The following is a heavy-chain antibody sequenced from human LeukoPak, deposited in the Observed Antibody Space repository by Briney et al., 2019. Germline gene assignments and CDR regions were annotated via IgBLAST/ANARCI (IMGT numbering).Heavy chain of an antibody. CDR3: ARHKDYYYSYMDV. V-gene: IGHV4-39*01. CDR1: GDSISTSSYY. J-gene: IGHJ6*03. CDR2: IYYSGGT. Sequence: PSETLSLPCNVSGDSISTSSYYWGWIRQPPGKGLEWIGTIYYSGGTYYNPSLTSRVTISVDTSKNQFSLKLSSVTAADTAVYYCARHKDYYYSYMDVWGKGTTVTISS.